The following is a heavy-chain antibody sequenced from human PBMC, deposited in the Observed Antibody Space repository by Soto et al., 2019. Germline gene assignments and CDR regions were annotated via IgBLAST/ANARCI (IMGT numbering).Heavy chain of an antibody. J-gene: IGHJ5*02. D-gene: IGHD3-3*01. CDR1: SGSISSSNW. V-gene: IGHV4-4*02. CDR3: ARCIHGGYQSLWSGHGNWFDP. Sequence: QVQLQESGPGLVKPSGTLSLTCAVSSGSISSSNWWSWVRQPPGKGLEWIGEIYHSGSTNYNPSLKSRVTISVDKSKNQFSLKLSSVTAADTAVYYCARCIHGGYQSLWSGHGNWFDPWGQGTLVTVSS. CDR2: IYHSGST.